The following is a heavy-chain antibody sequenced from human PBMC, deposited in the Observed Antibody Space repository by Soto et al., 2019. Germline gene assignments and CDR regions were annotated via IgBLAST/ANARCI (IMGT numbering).Heavy chain of an antibody. V-gene: IGHV3-48*02. J-gene: IGHJ4*02. CDR2: ISSSSSTI. Sequence: GGSLRLSCAASGFTFSNYSMHWVRQAPGKGLEWVSYISSSSSTIYYADSVKGRFTISRDNAKNSLYLQMNSLRDADTAVYYCARVDCDYLGQGTLIIASS. CDR3: ARVDCDY. CDR1: GFTFSNYS.